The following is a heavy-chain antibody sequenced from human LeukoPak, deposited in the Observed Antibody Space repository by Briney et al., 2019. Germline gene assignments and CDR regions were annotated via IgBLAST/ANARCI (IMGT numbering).Heavy chain of an antibody. CDR1: GFTFSTYW. V-gene: IGHV3-74*01. Sequence: GGSLRLSCAASGFTFSTYWMHWVRQAPGKGLVWVSRINSDGSSTFYADSVKGRFTISRDNAKNTLYLQMNSLRAEDTAVHYCVVLPVYQDFWGQGTLVTVSS. D-gene: IGHD6-13*01. CDR3: VVLPVYQDF. CDR2: INSDGSST. J-gene: IGHJ4*02.